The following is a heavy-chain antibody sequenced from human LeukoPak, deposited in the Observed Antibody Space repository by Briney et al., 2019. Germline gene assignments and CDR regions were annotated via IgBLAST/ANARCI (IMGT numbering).Heavy chain of an antibody. CDR3: ATRRGSSWTGPWFDP. J-gene: IGHJ5*02. D-gene: IGHD6-13*01. CDR1: GGSISSYY. CDR2: IYYSGST. Sequence: NPSETLSRTCTVSGGSISSYYWSWIRQPPGKGLEWIGYIYYSGSTNYNPSLKSRVTISVDTSKNQFSLKLSSVTAADTAVYYCATRRGSSWTGPWFDPWGQGTLVTVSS. V-gene: IGHV4-59*08.